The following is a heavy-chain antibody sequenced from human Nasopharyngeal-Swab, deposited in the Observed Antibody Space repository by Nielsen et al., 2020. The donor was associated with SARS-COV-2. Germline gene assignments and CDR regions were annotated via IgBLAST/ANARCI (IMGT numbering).Heavy chain of an antibody. CDR1: GYTFTRNY. CDR3: ARESGELGG. J-gene: IGHJ4*02. CDR2: INPSGGST. Sequence: ASVKVSCQASGYTFTRNYMHWVRQAPGQGLEWMGIINPSGGSTSYAQKFQGRVTMTRDTSTSTVYMELSSLRSEDTAVYYCARESGELGGWGQGTLVTVSS. V-gene: IGHV1-46*01. D-gene: IGHD1-26*01.